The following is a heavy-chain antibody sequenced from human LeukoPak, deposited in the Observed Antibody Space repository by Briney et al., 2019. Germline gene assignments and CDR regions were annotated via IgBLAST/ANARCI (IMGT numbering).Heavy chain of an antibody. D-gene: IGHD3-16*02. CDR1: GGSFSGYY. V-gene: IGHV4-34*01. CDR3: ARGDYDYVWGSYRHGYYFDY. Sequence: SETLSLTCAVYGGSFSGYYWSWIRQPPGKGLEWIGEINHSGSTNYNPSLKSRVTISVDTSKNQFSLKLSSVTAADTAVYYCARGDYDYVWGSYRHGYYFDYWGQGTLVTVSS. J-gene: IGHJ4*02. CDR2: INHSGST.